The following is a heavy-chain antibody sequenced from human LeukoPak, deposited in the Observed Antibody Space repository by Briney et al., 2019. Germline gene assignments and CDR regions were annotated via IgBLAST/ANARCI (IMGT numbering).Heavy chain of an antibody. CDR1: GGSISSYY. V-gene: IGHV4-4*07. D-gene: IGHD3-22*01. Sequence: PSETLSLTCTVSGGSISSYYWSWIRQPPGKGLEWIGRIYTSGSTNYNPSLKSRVTMSVDTSKNQFSLKLSSVTAADTAVYYCARDQYYYDSSGNSYFDYWGQGTLVTVSS. CDR2: IYTSGST. J-gene: IGHJ4*02. CDR3: ARDQYYYDSSGNSYFDY.